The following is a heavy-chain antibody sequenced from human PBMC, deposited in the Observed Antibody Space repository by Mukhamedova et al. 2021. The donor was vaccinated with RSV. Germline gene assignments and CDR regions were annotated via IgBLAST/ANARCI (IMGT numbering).Heavy chain of an antibody. D-gene: IGHD6-19*01. CDR3: AREEDGYSSGAFDY. CDR2: YDGSNK. Sequence: YDGSNKYYADSVKGRFTISRDNSKNTLYLQMNSLRAEDTAVYYCAREEDGYSSGAFDYWGQGTLVTVSS. V-gene: IGHV3-30*01. J-gene: IGHJ4*02.